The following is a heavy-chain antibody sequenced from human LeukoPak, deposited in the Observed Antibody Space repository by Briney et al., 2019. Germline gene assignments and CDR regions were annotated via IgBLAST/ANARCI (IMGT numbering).Heavy chain of an antibody. CDR3: ARDPSSGTHFDY. CDR2: INPNNGGT. D-gene: IGHD1-1*01. CDR1: GYIFTSFY. J-gene: IGHJ4*02. Sequence: ASVKVSCKASGYIFTSFYIHWVRQAPGQGLEWMGWINPNNGGTKYAQKFKGRVTMTRDTSMNTVYMELTRLRSDDRAIYYCARDPSSGTHFDYWGQRTLVTVSS. V-gene: IGHV1-2*02.